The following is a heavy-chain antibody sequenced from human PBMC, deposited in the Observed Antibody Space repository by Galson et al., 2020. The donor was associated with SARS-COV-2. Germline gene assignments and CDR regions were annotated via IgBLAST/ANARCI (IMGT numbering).Heavy chain of an antibody. J-gene: IGHJ1*01. CDR1: GGSISSSSYY. V-gene: IGHV4-39*01. D-gene: IGHD3-22*01. CDR3: ARLHASLDSSGYYYGEYFKH. CDR2: IYYSGST. Sequence: SETLSLTCTVSGGSISSSSYYWGWIRQPPGKGLEWIGSIYYSGSTYYNPSLKSRVTISVDTSKNQFSLKLSSVTAADTAVYYCARLHASLDSSGYYYGEYFKHWGQGTLVTVSS.